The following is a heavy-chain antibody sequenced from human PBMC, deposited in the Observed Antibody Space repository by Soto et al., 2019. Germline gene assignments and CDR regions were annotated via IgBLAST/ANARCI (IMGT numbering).Heavy chain of an antibody. J-gene: IGHJ4*02. CDR1: GFTFSNYA. Sequence: EVQLLESGGGLVQPGGSLRLSCAASGFTFSNYAMSWVRQAPGKGLEWVSGISGGGGSSYYADSVKGRFTISRDNSKNTLYHQMNSLRAEDTAVYYCEHNCGVDCHSVFFYWGQGTLVIVSS. CDR2: ISGGGGSS. CDR3: EHNCGVDCHSVFFY. V-gene: IGHV3-23*01. D-gene: IGHD2-21*02.